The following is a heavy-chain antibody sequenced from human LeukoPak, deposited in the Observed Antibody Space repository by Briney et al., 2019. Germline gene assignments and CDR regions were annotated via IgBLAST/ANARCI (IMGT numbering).Heavy chain of an antibody. J-gene: IGHJ4*02. D-gene: IGHD3-3*01. CDR2: IKQDGSEK. V-gene: IGHV3-7*01. Sequence: GVSLRLSCAASGFTFSSYWMSWVRQAPGKGLEWVANIKQDGSEKYYVDSVKGRFTISRDNAKNSLYLQMNSLRAEDTAVYYCARDGYYDFWSGSNYWGQGTLVTVSS. CDR1: GFTFSSYW. CDR3: ARDGYYDFWSGSNY.